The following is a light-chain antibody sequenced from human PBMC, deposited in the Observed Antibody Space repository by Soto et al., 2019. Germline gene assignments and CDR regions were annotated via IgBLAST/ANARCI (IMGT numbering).Light chain of an antibody. J-gene: IGKJ5*01. Sequence: EKVMTQSPATLSVSPGESATLSCRASESVASNLAWYQQKPGQAPRLLIYGASTRATGIPARFRGSGSGTGFTLTIRGLQSEDFAVYYCQQYGSSPSTFGQGTRLEIK. CDR2: GAS. V-gene: IGKV3-15*01. CDR1: ESVASN. CDR3: QQYGSSPST.